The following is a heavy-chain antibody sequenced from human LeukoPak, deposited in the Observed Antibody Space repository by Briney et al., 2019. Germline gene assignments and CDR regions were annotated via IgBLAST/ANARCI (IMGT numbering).Heavy chain of an antibody. J-gene: IGHJ4*02. CDR1: GGSISSYY. CDR2: IYYSGST. Sequence: SETLSLTCTVSGGSISSYYWSWIRQPPGKGLEWIGYIYYSGSTNYNPSLKSRVTISVDTSKNQFSLKLSSVTAADTAVYYCVRQTYYDFWSGYDTWGQGTLVTVSS. CDR3: VRQTYYDFWSGYDT. D-gene: IGHD3-3*01. V-gene: IGHV4-59*08.